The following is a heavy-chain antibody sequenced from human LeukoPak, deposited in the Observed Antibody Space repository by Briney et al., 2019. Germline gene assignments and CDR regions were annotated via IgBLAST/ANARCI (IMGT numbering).Heavy chain of an antibody. CDR1: GYTFTSYA. J-gene: IGHJ4*02. D-gene: IGHD2-15*01. Sequence: ASVKVSCKASGYTFTSYAMHWVRQAPGQRLEWMGWINAGNGNTKYSQKFQGRVTITRDTSASTAYMELSSLRSEDTAVYYCARERGYCSGGSCLRHFDYWGQGTLVTVSS. CDR3: ARERGYCSGGSCLRHFDY. CDR2: INAGNGNT. V-gene: IGHV1-3*01.